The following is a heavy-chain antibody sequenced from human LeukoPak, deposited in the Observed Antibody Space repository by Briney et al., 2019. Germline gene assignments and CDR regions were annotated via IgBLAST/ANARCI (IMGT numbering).Heavy chain of an antibody. Sequence: GGSLRLSCAASGITVSTNYMSWVRQAPGKGLEWVSIAFSDGRTFYADSVKGRFTISRDNSKNTLYLQMNSLRDEDTAVYYCAKHRFESGGYHSTDWGQGTLVTVSS. D-gene: IGHD3-22*01. V-gene: IGHV3-53*01. CDR2: AFSDGRT. CDR3: AKHRFESGGYHSTD. J-gene: IGHJ4*02. CDR1: GITVSTNY.